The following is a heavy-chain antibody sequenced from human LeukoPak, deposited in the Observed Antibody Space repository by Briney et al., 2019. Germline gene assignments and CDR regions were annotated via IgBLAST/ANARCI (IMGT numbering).Heavy chain of an antibody. D-gene: IGHD3-22*01. J-gene: IGHJ3*02. Sequence: GGSLRLSCAASGFTFDDYGMSWVRQAPGKGLEWVSGINWNGGSTGYADSVKGRFTISRDNAKNSLYLQMNSLRAEDTALYYCARDPYDSSGYYRMGAFDIWGQGTMVTVSS. CDR3: ARDPYDSSGYYRMGAFDI. CDR2: INWNGGST. V-gene: IGHV3-20*04. CDR1: GFTFDDYG.